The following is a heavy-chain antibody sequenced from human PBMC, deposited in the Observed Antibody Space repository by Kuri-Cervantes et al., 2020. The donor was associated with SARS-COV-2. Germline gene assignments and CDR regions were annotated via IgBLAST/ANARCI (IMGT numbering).Heavy chain of an antibody. CDR1: GGSISGYY. D-gene: IGHD5-18*01. J-gene: IGHJ4*02. V-gene: IGHV4-34*01. CDR3: ARGYSYGYEKASDY. CDR2: INHSGST. Sequence: SETLSLTCTVSGGSISGYYWSWIRQPPGKGLEWIGEINHSGSTNYNPSLKSRVTISVDTSKNQFSLKLSSVTAADTAVYYCARGYSYGYEKASDYWGQGTLVTVSS.